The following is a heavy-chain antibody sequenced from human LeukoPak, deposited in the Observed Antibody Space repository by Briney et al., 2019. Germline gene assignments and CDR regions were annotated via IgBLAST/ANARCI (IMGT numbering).Heavy chain of an antibody. CDR2: IYYSGST. V-gene: IGHV4-59*01. D-gene: IGHD5-18*01. Sequence: SETLSLTCAVSGGSISTYYWSWIRQPPGKGLEWIGYIYYSGSTNYNPSLKSRVTISVDTSKNQFSLKLSSVTAADTAVYYCARDRAMVFDYWGQGTLVTVSS. CDR3: ARDRAMVFDY. J-gene: IGHJ4*02. CDR1: GGSISTYY.